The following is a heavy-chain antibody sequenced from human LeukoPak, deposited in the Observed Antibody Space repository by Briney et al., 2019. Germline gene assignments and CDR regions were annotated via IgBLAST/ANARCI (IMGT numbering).Heavy chain of an antibody. CDR3: ARDESITIFGVVAHPHLDY. CDR1: GFTVSSYS. Sequence: PGGSLRLSCAASGFTVSSYSMNWVRQAPGKGLEWVSSIIKCSSYIYYADSVKGRFTISRDNAKNSLYLQMNSLRAEDTAVYYCARDESITIFGVVAHPHLDYWGQGTLVTVSS. J-gene: IGHJ4*02. CDR2: IIKCSSYI. V-gene: IGHV3-21*01. D-gene: IGHD3-3*01.